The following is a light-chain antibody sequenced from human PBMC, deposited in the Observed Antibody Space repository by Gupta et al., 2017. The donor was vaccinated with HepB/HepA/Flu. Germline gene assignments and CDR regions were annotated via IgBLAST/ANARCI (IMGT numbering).Light chain of an antibody. J-gene: IGKJ4*01. CDR3: QWRSNGHPEGT. Sequence: VLTQSPATLSLSPGERATLSCRASQSVSSYFAWYQQKPGQAPRLLIYDASSRAPGIPARFSGIGEGTDFTLTISSRDPEDSAVHYCQWRSNGHPEGTFGGGTKMEIK. CDR2: DAS. V-gene: IGKV3-11*01. CDR1: QSVSSY.